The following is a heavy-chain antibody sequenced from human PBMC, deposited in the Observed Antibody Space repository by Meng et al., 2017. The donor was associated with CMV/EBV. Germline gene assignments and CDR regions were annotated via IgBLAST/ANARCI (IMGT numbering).Heavy chain of an antibody. CDR1: GYTFTSYY. V-gene: IGHV1-46*01. D-gene: IGHD2-15*01. CDR3: AREGEGVVAATPHFDY. CDR2: INPSGGST. Sequence: QVQLVQSGAEVKKPGASGKVSCKASGYTFTSYYMHWVRQAPGQGLEWMGIINPSGGSTSYAQKFQGRVTMTRDTSTSTVYMELSSLRSEDTAVYYSAREGEGVVAATPHFDYWGQGTLVTVSS. J-gene: IGHJ4*02.